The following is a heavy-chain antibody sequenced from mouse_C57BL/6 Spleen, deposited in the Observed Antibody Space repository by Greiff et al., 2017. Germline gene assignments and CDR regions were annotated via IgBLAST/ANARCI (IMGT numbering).Heavy chain of an antibody. J-gene: IGHJ4*01. V-gene: IGHV1-69*01. CDR1: GYTFTSYW. CDR2: IDPSDSYT. D-gene: IGHD2-12*01. Sequence: QVQLQQPGAELVMPGASVKLSCKASGYTFTSYWMHWVKLRPGQGLEWIGEIDPSDSYTNYNQKFKGKSTLTVDKSSSTAYMQLSSLTSEDSAVYYCARLALPYYAMDYWGQGTSVTVSS. CDR3: ARLALPYYAMDY.